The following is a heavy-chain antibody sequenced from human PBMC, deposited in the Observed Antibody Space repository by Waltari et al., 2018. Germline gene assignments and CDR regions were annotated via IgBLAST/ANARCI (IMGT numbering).Heavy chain of an antibody. V-gene: IGHV3-7*01. J-gene: IGHJ4*02. D-gene: IGHD1-26*01. CDR1: GFTFSSYW. CDR2: IKTDGSDK. Sequence: EVQLVESGGVLVQPGGSLRLSCAASGFTFSSYWMGWVRPAPGKGREWLANIKTDGSDKYYVDSVKGRFTISRDNAKNSLYLQMNSLRAEDTAVYYCAKHGSNYIDYWGRGTLVTVSS. CDR3: AKHGSNYIDY.